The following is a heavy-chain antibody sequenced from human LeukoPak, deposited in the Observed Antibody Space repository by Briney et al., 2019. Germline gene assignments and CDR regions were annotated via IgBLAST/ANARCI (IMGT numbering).Heavy chain of an antibody. V-gene: IGHV3-30*03. J-gene: IGHJ5*02. CDR1: GFTFSSYG. D-gene: IGHD5-24*01. CDR2: ISYDGSNK. Sequence: GGSLRLSCAASGFTFSSYGMHWVRQAPGRGLEWVAVISYDGSNKYYADSVKGRFTISRDNSKNTLYLQMNNLRAEDAAVYYCARDRRDGDKWPWGQGTLVTVSS. CDR3: ARDRRDGDKWP.